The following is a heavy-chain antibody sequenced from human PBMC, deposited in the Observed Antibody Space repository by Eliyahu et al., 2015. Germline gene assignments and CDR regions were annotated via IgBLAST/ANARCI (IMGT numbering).Heavy chain of an antibody. D-gene: IGHD2-8*01. J-gene: IGHJ4*02. Sequence: QITLKESGPTLVKPTQTLTLTCSFSGFSLTTNGAGVGWIRQPPGKALEWLALIYWDDDKRYSPSLKSRLTITKDTSKNLVVLTMTNMDPVDTATYFCAHRTNSNFGEHFDYWGQGTLVIVSS. CDR3: AHRTNSNFGEHFDY. CDR1: GFSLTTNGAG. CDR2: IYWDDDK. V-gene: IGHV2-5*02.